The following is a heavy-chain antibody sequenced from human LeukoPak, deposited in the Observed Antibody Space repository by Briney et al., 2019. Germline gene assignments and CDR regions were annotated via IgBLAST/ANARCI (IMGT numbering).Heavy chain of an antibody. V-gene: IGHV4-39*01. D-gene: IGHD6-13*01. Sequence: PSETLSLTCTVSGGSISSSSYYWGWIRQPPGKGLEWIGSIYYSGSTYYNPSLESRVTISVDTSKNQFSLKLSSVTAADTAVYYCARRSSSSWYLYDYWGQGTLVTVSS. J-gene: IGHJ4*02. CDR2: IYYSGST. CDR1: GGSISSSSYY. CDR3: ARRSSSSWYLYDY.